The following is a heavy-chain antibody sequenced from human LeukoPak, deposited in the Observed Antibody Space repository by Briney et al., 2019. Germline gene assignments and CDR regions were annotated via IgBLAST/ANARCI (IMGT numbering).Heavy chain of an antibody. V-gene: IGHV4-34*01. Sequence: KTSETLSLTCTVFRGSISGYYWSWIRQPPRKGLEWIGEINHSGSTNYNPSLKSRVAISVDTSKNQFSLKLSSVTAADTAVYYCARVAGYCSGGSCRTRFDPWGQGTLVTVSS. CDR2: INHSGST. D-gene: IGHD2-15*01. CDR1: RGSISGYY. J-gene: IGHJ5*02. CDR3: ARVAGYCSGGSCRTRFDP.